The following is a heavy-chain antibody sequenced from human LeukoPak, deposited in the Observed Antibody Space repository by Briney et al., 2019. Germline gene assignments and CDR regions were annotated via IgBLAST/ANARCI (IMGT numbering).Heavy chain of an antibody. CDR1: GGSISSGSYY. J-gene: IGHJ4*02. Sequence: SETLSLTCTVSGGSISSGSYYWGWIRRPPGKGLEWIGSIYYTGSTYYNPSLKSRVTKSVDTSKNQFSLELSSVTAADTAVYYCARHVWGGYGYFDYWGQGTLVTVSS. CDR2: IYYTGST. D-gene: IGHD3-16*01. CDR3: ARHVWGGYGYFDY. V-gene: IGHV4-39*01.